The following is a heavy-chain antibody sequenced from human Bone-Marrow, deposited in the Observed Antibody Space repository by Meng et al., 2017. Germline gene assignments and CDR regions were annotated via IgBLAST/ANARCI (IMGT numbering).Heavy chain of an antibody. J-gene: IGHJ4*02. CDR1: GGSISSSNW. CDR2: MYHSGST. CDR3: ASFPPPGKQWLVTDY. D-gene: IGHD6-19*01. Sequence: QVQLQESGPGLVKPSGTLSLTCAVSGGSISSSNWWNWVRQPPGKGLEWIGEMYHSGSTNYNPSLKSRVTISVDKSKNQFSLKLSSVTAADTAVYYCASFPPPGKQWLVTDYWGQGTLVTVSS. V-gene: IGHV4-4*02.